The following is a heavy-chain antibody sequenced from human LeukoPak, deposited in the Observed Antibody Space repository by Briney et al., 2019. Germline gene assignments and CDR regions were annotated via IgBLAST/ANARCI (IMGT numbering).Heavy chain of an antibody. D-gene: IGHD2-15*01. Sequence: ASVKVSCKASGCTFTSYGIIWVRQAPGQGLEWMGWISAYNGNTNYAQKLQGRVTMTTDTSTSTAYMELRSLRSDDTAVYYCARDPTYCSGGSCYYTGYYYYGMDVWGQGTTVTVSS. V-gene: IGHV1-18*01. CDR3: ARDPTYCSGGSCYYTGYYYYGMDV. CDR2: ISAYNGNT. CDR1: GCTFTSYG. J-gene: IGHJ6*02.